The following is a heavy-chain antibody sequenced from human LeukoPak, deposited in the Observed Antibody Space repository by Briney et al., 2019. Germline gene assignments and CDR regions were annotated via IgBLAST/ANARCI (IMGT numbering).Heavy chain of an antibody. CDR1: GYSFTSYW. CDR3: ARRGYCSGGSCLDAFDI. CDR2: IYPGDSDT. D-gene: IGHD2-15*01. Sequence: GESLKISCKGSGYSFTSYWIGWVRQMPGKGLEWMGIIYPGDSDTRYSPSFQGQVTISADKSISTAYLQWSSLKASDTAMYYCARRGYCSGGSCLDAFDIWGQGTIVTVSS. J-gene: IGHJ3*02. V-gene: IGHV5-51*01.